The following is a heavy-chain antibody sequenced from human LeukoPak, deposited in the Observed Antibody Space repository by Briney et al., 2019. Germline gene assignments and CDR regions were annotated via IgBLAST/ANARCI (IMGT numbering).Heavy chain of an antibody. Sequence: ASVKVSCKASGYTFTSYFIHWVRQAPGQGLEWMGVINPSGGSTSYAQKFQGRVTMTTDTSTSTVYMELSSLRSEDTAVYYCARDSVDYGDYDYWGQGTLVTVSS. V-gene: IGHV1-46*01. D-gene: IGHD4-17*01. CDR2: INPSGGST. CDR1: GYTFTSYF. CDR3: ARDSVDYGDYDY. J-gene: IGHJ4*02.